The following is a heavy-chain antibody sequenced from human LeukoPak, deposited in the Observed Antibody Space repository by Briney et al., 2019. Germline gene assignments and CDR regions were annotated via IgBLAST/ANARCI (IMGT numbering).Heavy chain of an antibody. D-gene: IGHD3-9*01. V-gene: IGHV5-51*01. J-gene: IGHJ5*01. CDR2: IYPGDSAT. CDR1: GYSFTNYW. Sequence: SGESLKISCKGSGYSFTNYWIGWVRQMPGKGLELMGVIYPGDSATRYSPSFQGQVAISVDKSIRTAYLQWSSLKASDTAMYYCARVLRYFDWFGYWGQGTLVTVSS. CDR3: ARVLRYFDWFGY.